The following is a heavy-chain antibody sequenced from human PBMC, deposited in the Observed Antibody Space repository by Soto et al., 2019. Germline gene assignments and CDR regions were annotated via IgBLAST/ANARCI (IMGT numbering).Heavy chain of an antibody. D-gene: IGHD5-12*01. CDR1: GFTFSSYA. J-gene: IGHJ6*02. Sequence: EVQLLESGGGLVQPGGSLRLSCAASGFTFSSYAMSWVRQAPGKGLEWVSAISGSGGSTYYADSVKGRFTISRDNSKNTLYLQVNSLRAVDTAVYYCAKHLRGYSGYDSHYYYCYSGMDVWGQGTTVTVSS. V-gene: IGHV3-23*01. CDR2: ISGSGGST. CDR3: AKHLRGYSGYDSHYYYCYSGMDV.